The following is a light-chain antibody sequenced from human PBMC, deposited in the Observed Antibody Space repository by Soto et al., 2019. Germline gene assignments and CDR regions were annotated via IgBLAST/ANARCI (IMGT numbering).Light chain of an antibody. CDR2: EVS. J-gene: IGLJ1*01. V-gene: IGLV2-14*01. CDR3: SSYTSSSTLV. Sequence: LTQPASVSGSPGQSISISCSGTSSDVGGYNYVSWYQQHPGKAPKLMIYEVSNRPSGVSNRFSGSKSGNTASLTISGLQAEDEADYYCSSYTSSSTLVFGTGTKVTVL. CDR1: SSDVGGYNY.